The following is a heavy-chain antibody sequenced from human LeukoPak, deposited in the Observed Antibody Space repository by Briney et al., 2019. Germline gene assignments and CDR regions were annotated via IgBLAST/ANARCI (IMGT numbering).Heavy chain of an antibody. Sequence: GGSLRLSCAASGFTFSSYAMSWVRQAPGKGLEWVSSISSSSSYIYYADSVKGRFTISRDNAKNSLYLQMNSLRAEDTVVYYCAAAMTTVTDYWGQGTLVTVSS. J-gene: IGHJ4*02. CDR2: ISSSSSYI. CDR3: AAAMTTVTDY. CDR1: GFTFSSYA. D-gene: IGHD4-17*01. V-gene: IGHV3-21*01.